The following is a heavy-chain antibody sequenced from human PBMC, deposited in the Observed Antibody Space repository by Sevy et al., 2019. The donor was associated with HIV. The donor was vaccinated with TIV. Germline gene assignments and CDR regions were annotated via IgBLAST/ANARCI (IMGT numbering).Heavy chain of an antibody. V-gene: IGHV3-48*02. CDR2: ISSTSSTI. D-gene: IGHD6-25*01. CDR1: GFTFSSYS. Sequence: GGSLRLSCAASGFTFSSYSMNWVRQAPGKGLEWVSYISSTSSTIYYADSVKGRFSISRDNAKDSLFLQMNSLRDEDTAVYYCAREVPRGAAGGYVFDIWGQGTMVTVS. CDR3: AREVPRGAAGGYVFDI. J-gene: IGHJ3*02.